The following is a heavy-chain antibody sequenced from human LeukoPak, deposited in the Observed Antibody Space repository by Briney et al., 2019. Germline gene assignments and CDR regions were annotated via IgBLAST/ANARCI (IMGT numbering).Heavy chain of an antibody. CDR1: GYTFTSYW. CDR2: IYPGDSAT. V-gene: IGHV5-51*01. J-gene: IGHJ4*02. CDR3: ARMVVGGDR. D-gene: IGHD2-15*01. Sequence: GESLKISCKGSGYTFTSYWIGWVRQTPAKGLDWIGIIYPGDSATRYTPAFQGQVTISADKSISTAYLQWSRLKASDTAMYYCARMVVGGDRWGQGTLVTVSS.